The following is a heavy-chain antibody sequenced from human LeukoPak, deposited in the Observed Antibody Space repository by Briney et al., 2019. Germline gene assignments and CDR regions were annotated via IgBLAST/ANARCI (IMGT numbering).Heavy chain of an antibody. D-gene: IGHD3-16*01. CDR1: GYTFTSYA. V-gene: IGHV1-3*03. CDR3: AREDTFYLADGHYYYYMDV. Sequence: ASVKVSCKASGYTFTSYAMHWVRQAPGQRLEWMGWINAGNGNTKYSQEFQGRVTITRDTSASTAYMELSGLRSEDMAVYYCAREDTFYLADGHYYYYMDVWGKGTTVTVSS. CDR2: INAGNGNT. J-gene: IGHJ6*03.